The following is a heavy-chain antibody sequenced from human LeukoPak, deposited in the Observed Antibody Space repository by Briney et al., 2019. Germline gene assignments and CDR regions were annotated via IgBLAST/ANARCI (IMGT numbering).Heavy chain of an antibody. V-gene: IGHV1-8*03. D-gene: IGHD4-17*01. CDR2: MNPYSGDR. Sequence: GASVTVSLKTSGYTFTTYHINWVRQATAQGLEWLGWMNPYSGDRGYAQKFQGRLSITSDTSISTAYMELSSLRPDDTAVYFCARTTSLTASGYDYWGQGTLVTVSS. J-gene: IGHJ4*02. CDR3: ARTTSLTASGYDY. CDR1: GYTFTTYH.